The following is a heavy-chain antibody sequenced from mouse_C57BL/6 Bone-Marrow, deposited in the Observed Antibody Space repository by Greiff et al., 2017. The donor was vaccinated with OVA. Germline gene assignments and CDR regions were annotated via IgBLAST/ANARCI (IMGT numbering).Heavy chain of an antibody. V-gene: IGHV1-69*01. CDR1: GYTFTSYW. CDR3: GGVLRGDWYFDV. CDR2: IDPSDSYT. Sequence: VQLQQPGAELVLPGASVKLSCKASGYTFTSYWMHWVKQRPGQGLEWIGEIDPSDSYTNYNQKFKGKSTLTVDKSSSTAYMQLSSLTSEDSAVYYCGGVLRGDWYFDVWGTGTTVTVSS. J-gene: IGHJ1*03. D-gene: IGHD5-1*01.